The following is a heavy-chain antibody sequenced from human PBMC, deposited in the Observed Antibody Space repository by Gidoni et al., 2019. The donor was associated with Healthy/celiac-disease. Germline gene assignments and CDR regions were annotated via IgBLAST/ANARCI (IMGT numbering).Heavy chain of an antibody. Sequence: EVQLVESGGGWVQPGRSLRLSCAAAGLTFDDYAMHWVRQAPGKGLEWVSGISWNSGSIGYADSVKGRFPISRGNAKNSLYLQMNSLRAEDTALYYCAKGGTSSGRTHFDYWGQGTLVTVSA. CDR3: AKGGTSSGRTHFDY. CDR2: ISWNSGSI. CDR1: GLTFDDYA. V-gene: IGHV3-9*01. J-gene: IGHJ4*02. D-gene: IGHD6-19*01.